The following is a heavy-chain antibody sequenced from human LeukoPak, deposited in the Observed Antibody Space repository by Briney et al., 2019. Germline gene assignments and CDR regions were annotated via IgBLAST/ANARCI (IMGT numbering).Heavy chain of an antibody. J-gene: IGHJ4*02. V-gene: IGHV3-23*01. CDR2: ISGSGGST. CDR3: ATDCSSSSCLPFDY. CDR1: GFTFSSYA. D-gene: IGHD2-2*01. Sequence: GGSLRLSCAASGFTFSSYAMSWVRQAPGKGLEWVSAISGSGGSTYYADSVKGRFTISRDNSKNTLYLQMNSLRAEDTAVYYCATDCSSSSCLPFDYWGQGTLVTVSS.